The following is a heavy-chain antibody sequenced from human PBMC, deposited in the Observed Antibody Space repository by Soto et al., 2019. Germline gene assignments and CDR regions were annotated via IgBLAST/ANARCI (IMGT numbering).Heavy chain of an antibody. V-gene: IGHV3-7*05. Sequence: EVQLVESGGGLVQPGGSLRLSCAASGFTFSYYWMNWVRQAPGKGLEWVANIKPDGSEKYYVDSVKGRFTISRDNAKNSLYLQMNRLRAEDTAVYYCASSGYSSGWYQTENFQHGGQGTLVTVSS. CDR1: GFTFSYYW. CDR2: IKPDGSEK. J-gene: IGHJ1*01. CDR3: ASSGYSSGWYQTENFQH. D-gene: IGHD6-19*01.